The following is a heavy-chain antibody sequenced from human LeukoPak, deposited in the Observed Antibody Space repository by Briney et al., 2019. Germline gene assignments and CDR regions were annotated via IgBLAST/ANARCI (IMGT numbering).Heavy chain of an antibody. J-gene: IGHJ4*02. D-gene: IGHD2-8*02. Sequence: GGSLRLSCAASGFTFSSYGMHWVRQAPGKGLEWVAFIRYDGSNKYYADSVKGRFTISRDNSKNTLYLQMNSLRAEDTAVYYCAKDRAHEPSTGFDYWGQGTLVTVSS. CDR3: AKDRAHEPSTGFDY. CDR1: GFTFSSYG. CDR2: IRYDGSNK. V-gene: IGHV3-30*02.